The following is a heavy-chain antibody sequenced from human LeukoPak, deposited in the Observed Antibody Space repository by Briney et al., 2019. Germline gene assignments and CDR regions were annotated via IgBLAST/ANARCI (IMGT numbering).Heavy chain of an antibody. J-gene: IGHJ4*02. CDR2: ISSSSSTI. D-gene: IGHD1-26*01. Sequence: PGGSLRLSCVVSGFTFSSYSMNWVRQAPGKGLEWVSYISSSSSTIYYADPVKGRFTISRDNAKNSLYLQMNSLRAEDTAVYYCARGPRGVVGAPSNWGQGTLVTVSS. CDR1: GFTFSSYS. CDR3: ARGPRGVVGAPSN. V-gene: IGHV3-48*01.